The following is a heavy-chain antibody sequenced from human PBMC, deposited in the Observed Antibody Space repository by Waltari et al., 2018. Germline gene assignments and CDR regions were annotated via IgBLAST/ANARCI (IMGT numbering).Heavy chain of an antibody. CDR1: GGTFSSYA. CDR2: SMPIGDTA. V-gene: IGHV1-69*12. Sequence: QVQLVQSGAEVKKPGSSVKVSCKASGGTFSSYAISWVRQAPGQGLEWMGGSMPIGDTANYAQKFQGKVTTTADESTSTADMELSSLRPEDTAVYYCARSLAARYYNYYMDVWGKGTTGTVS. J-gene: IGHJ6*03. D-gene: IGHD6-19*01. CDR3: ARSLAARYYNYYMDV.